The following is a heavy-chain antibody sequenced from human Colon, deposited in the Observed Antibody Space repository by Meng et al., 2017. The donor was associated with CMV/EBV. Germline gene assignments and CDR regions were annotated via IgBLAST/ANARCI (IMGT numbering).Heavy chain of an antibody. Sequence: GESLKISCAASGFTFHTSGMHWVRQAPGKGLEWVSTIYSGGDTTYYADSVQGRFIISRDNSKNTLYLQMNSLRAEDTAIYYCAASSGPGGYFYGMTVWGQGTTVTVSS. D-gene: IGHD3-22*01. V-gene: IGHV3-NL1*01. CDR3: AASSGPGGYFYGMTV. CDR2: IYSGGDTT. CDR1: GFTFHTSG. J-gene: IGHJ6*02.